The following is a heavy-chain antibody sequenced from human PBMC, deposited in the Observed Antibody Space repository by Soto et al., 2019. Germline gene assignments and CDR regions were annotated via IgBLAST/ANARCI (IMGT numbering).Heavy chain of an antibody. J-gene: IGHJ4*02. CDR1: GFTFSSYA. CDR3: AKRRGAGGHFDY. Sequence: VSLRLSCAASGFTFSSYAMGWVRQGPGKGLEWVAVVSIGGSTHYTDSVRGRFTISRDNSKNTLSLQMNSLTAEDTAVYFCAKRRGAGGHFDYWGQGALVTSPQ. D-gene: IGHD2-15*01. V-gene: IGHV3-23*01. CDR2: VSIGGST.